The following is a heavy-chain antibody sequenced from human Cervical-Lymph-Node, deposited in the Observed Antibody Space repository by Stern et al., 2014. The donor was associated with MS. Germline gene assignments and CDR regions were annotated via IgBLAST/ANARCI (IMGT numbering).Heavy chain of an antibody. CDR1: GFTFSSYG. V-gene: IGHV3-33*01. J-gene: IGHJ4*02. Sequence: VQLVESGGGVVQPGRSLRLSCAASGFTFSSYGMHWVRQAPGQGLEWVAVICYDVSNKYYADSVKGRFTISRDNSKNTLYLQMNSLRAEDTAVYYCARSYNCNYSHFDYWGQGTMVTVSS. CDR2: ICYDVSNK. D-gene: IGHD1-7*01. CDR3: ARSYNCNYSHFDY.